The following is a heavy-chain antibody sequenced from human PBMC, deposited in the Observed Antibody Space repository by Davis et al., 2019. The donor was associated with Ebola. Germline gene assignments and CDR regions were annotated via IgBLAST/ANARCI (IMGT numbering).Heavy chain of an antibody. V-gene: IGHV4-34*01. D-gene: IGHD6-13*01. Sequence: SETLSLTCAVYGGSFSGYYWSWIRQPPGKGLEWIGEINHSGSTYYNPSLKSRVTIPVDTSKNQFSLKLSSVTAADTAVYYCARHPIAAAGILYNWFDPWGQGTLVTVSS. J-gene: IGHJ5*02. CDR1: GGSFSGYY. CDR3: ARHPIAAAGILYNWFDP. CDR2: INHSGST.